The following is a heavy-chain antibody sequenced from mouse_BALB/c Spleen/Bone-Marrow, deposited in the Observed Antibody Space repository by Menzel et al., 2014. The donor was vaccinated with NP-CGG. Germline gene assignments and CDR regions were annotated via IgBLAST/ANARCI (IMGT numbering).Heavy chain of an antibody. D-gene: IGHD2-1*01. Sequence: QVQLQQSGPELVKPGASVKIFCKASGYSFTSYYIHWVKQRPGQGLEWIGWIFPGSGNTKYNEKFKGKATLTADTSSSTAYMQLSSLTSEDSAVYFCARHGNLRNYYAMDYWGQGTSVTVSS. J-gene: IGHJ4*01. CDR1: GYSFTSYY. V-gene: IGHV1-66*01. CDR3: ARHGNLRNYYAMDY. CDR2: IFPGSGNT.